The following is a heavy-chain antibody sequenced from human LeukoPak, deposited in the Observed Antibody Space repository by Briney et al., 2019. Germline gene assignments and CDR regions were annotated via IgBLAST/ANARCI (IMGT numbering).Heavy chain of an antibody. J-gene: IGHJ2*01. Sequence: GASVKLSCKASGYTFTSYYMHWLRQAPGQGLEWMGMVHPSGGSTSYAQKFQGRVTMTRDTATSTVYMELSSLRSEDTALYYCARITMTTSGWYFDLWGRGSLVTVSS. CDR2: VHPSGGST. CDR3: ARITMTTSGWYFDL. CDR1: GYTFTSYY. D-gene: IGHD3-22*01. V-gene: IGHV1-46*01.